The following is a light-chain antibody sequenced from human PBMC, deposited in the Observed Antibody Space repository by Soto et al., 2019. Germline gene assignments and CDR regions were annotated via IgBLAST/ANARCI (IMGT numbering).Light chain of an antibody. Sequence: VMTQSPATLSVSPGERATLSCRASQSISSNLAWYQQKPGQAPRLLMFRTSSRATGFPARFSGSGSGTEFNLTISSLQSEDFGVYYCQQYNNWPRTFGQGTKVDIK. CDR1: QSISSN. V-gene: IGKV3-15*01. J-gene: IGKJ1*01. CDR2: RTS. CDR3: QQYNNWPRT.